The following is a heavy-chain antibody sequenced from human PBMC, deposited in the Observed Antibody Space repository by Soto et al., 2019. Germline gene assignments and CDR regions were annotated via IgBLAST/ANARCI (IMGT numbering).Heavy chain of an antibody. CDR3: AGHEESSCIDP. CDR1: GGSISRSRYY. J-gene: IGHJ5*02. Sequence: QLQLQESGPGLVKPSATLSLTCTVSGGSISRSRYYWGWIRQPPWKGVERIGSIYYSGSSYYNPALKRRATISVDTSKNQFPLKLSSVAAADTAVYYCAGHEESSCIDPWGQGTLVTVSS. D-gene: IGHD6-13*01. V-gene: IGHV4-39*01. CDR2: IYYSGSS.